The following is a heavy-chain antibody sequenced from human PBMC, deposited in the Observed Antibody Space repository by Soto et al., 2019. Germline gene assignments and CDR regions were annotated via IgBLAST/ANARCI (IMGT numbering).Heavy chain of an antibody. CDR1: GYIFANYY. J-gene: IGHJ4*02. D-gene: IGHD2-8*01. CDR2: INPYGGST. CDR3: ARDLLRADS. V-gene: IGHV1-46*01. Sequence: QVQLVQSGAEVKEPGASVKVLCKASGYIFANYYMHWVRQAPGQGLEWMAIINPYGGSTNYAQNFQGRLTLTSDTSTSTVYMELSSLRSEDTAVYYCARDLLRADSWGQGTLVTVPS.